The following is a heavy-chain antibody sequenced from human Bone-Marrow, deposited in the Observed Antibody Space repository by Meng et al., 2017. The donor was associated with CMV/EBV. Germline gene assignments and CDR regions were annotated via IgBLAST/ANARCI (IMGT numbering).Heavy chain of an antibody. V-gene: IGHV4-34*01. CDR2: INHSGIT. J-gene: IGHJ4*02. CDR1: GGSFSGYY. Sequence: SQTLSLTCAVYGGSFSGYYWSWIRQPPGKGLEWIGEINHSGITNYNASLKSRVTISVDTSKKQFSLKLSSVTAADTAVYYCALLGYCSSTSCYGKDYWGQGTLVTVSS. CDR3: ALLGYCSSTSCYGKDY. D-gene: IGHD2-2*01.